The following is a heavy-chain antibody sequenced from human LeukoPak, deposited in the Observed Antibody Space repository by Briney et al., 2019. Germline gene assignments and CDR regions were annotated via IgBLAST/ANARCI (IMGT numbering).Heavy chain of an antibody. Sequence: SETLSLTCTVSGYSISSGYYWGWIRQPPGKGLEWIGYIYYSGSTNYNPSLKSRVTISVDTSKNQFSLKLSSVTAADTAVYYCARGPDGDYVDYWGQGTLVTVSS. V-gene: IGHV4-61*01. D-gene: IGHD4-17*01. CDR3: ARGPDGDYVDY. CDR1: GYSISSGYY. J-gene: IGHJ4*02. CDR2: IYYSGST.